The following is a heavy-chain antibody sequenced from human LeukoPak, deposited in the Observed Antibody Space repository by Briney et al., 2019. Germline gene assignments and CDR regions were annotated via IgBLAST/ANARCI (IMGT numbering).Heavy chain of an antibody. Sequence: SETLSLTCTFSGGSISNYYWTWIRQPAGKGLEWIGRIYNSGNPNYNPSLKSRVSMSVDTSKNQFSLKLSSVTAADTAVYCCARDLDFGDYWYFDLWGRGTLVTVSS. J-gene: IGHJ2*01. CDR3: ARDLDFGDYWYFDL. CDR2: IYNSGNP. V-gene: IGHV4-4*07. CDR1: GGSISNYY. D-gene: IGHD4-17*01.